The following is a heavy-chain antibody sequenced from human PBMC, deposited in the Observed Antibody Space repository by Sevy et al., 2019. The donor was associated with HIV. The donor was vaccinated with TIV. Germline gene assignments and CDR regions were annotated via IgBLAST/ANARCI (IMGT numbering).Heavy chain of an antibody. J-gene: IGHJ4*02. Sequence: GGSLRLSCVASVFIFNSYTTNWVRQAPGKGLEWVSSISGHGGSTYYTDSVKGRFTISRDNFRNTLELEMNSLRAEDTAVYYCAGGFWSGFDYWGQGARVTVSS. CDR3: AGGFWSGFDY. CDR1: VFIFNSYT. V-gene: IGHV3-23*01. CDR2: ISGHGGST. D-gene: IGHD3-3*01.